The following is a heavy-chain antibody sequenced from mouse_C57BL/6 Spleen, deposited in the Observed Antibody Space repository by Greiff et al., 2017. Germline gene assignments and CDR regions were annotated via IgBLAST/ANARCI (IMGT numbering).Heavy chain of an antibody. CDR1: GYTFTSYW. V-gene: IGHV1-69*01. Sequence: QVQLKQPGAELVMPGASVKLSCKASGYTFTSYWMHWVKQRPGQGLEWIGEIDPSDSYTNYNQKFKGKSTLTVDKSSSTAYMQLSSLTSEDSAVYYCARWGYYSNYFDYWGQGTTLTVSS. D-gene: IGHD2-5*01. CDR2: IDPSDSYT. J-gene: IGHJ2*01. CDR3: ARWGYYSNYFDY.